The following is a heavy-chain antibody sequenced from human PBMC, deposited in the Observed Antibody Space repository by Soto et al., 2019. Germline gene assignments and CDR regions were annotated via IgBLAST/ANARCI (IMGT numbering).Heavy chain of an antibody. J-gene: IGHJ4*02. CDR1: GGTFSSYT. CDR3: ARDPSGYDFPAY. D-gene: IGHD5-12*01. Sequence: QVQLVQYGAEVKNPGSSVTVSCKASGGTFSSYTISWVRQAPGQGLEWMGRIIPILGIANYAQKFQGRVTITADKSTSTACMELSGRRSEDTAGYYCARDPSGYDFPAYWGQGTMVTVSS. V-gene: IGHV1-69*08. CDR2: IIPILGIA.